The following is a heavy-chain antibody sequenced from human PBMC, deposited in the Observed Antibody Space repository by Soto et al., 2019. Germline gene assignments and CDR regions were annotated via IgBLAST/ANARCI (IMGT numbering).Heavy chain of an antibody. CDR3: ASGGYGDH. CDR2: ISAHNGNT. D-gene: IGHD3-10*01. J-gene: IGHJ1*01. V-gene: IGHV1-18*01. Sequence: QVQLVQSGAEVKKPGASVKVSCKGSGYGFTTYGITWVRQAPGQGLEWMAWISAHNGNTNYAQKLQGRVTVTRDTSTRTAYMGLKRLISDDAPVYYCASGGYGDHWGHSALVPVTS. CDR1: GYGFTTYG.